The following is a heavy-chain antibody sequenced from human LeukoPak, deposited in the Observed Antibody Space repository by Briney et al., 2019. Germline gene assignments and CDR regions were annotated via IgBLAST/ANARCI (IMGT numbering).Heavy chain of an antibody. V-gene: IGHV4-34*01. J-gene: IGHJ4*02. CDR2: INHSGST. D-gene: IGHD6-13*01. Sequence: SETLSLTCAVYGGSFSGYYCSWIRQPPGKGLEWIGEINHSGSTRYNPSLKSRVTISVDASKNQFSLKLSSVTAADTAVNYCAVAAAGSDYYFDYWGQGTLVTVSS. CDR3: AVAAAGSDYYFDY. CDR1: GGSFSGYY.